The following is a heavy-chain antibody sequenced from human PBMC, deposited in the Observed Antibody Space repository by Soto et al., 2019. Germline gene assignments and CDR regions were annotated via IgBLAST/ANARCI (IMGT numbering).Heavy chain of an antibody. D-gene: IGHD3-10*01. V-gene: IGHV5-51*01. CDR3: ASSGRGRRREGHYYYGMDV. CDR2: IYPGDSDT. CDR1: GYSFTSYW. Sequence: GASQKISCKGAGYSFTSYWIGWVRHLPGKGLEWMGIIYPGDSDTRYSPSFQGQVTISAGKSISTAYLQWSSLKASDTAMYYCASSGRGRRREGHYYYGMDVWGQGTTVTVSS. J-gene: IGHJ6*02.